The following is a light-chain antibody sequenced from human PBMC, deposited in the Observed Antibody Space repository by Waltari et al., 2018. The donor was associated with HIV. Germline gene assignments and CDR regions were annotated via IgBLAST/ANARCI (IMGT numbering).Light chain of an antibody. CDR3: QQYAASLYT. J-gene: IGKJ2*01. V-gene: IGKV3-20*01. Sequence: EIMLTQSPATLSLSPGETAIVSCRASENMTSQYLAWYQQKSGQAPRLLLFGASTRNPGVPERFGGAGSGADFTLTVSRLEPEDFALYFCQQYAASLYTFGQGT. CDR2: GAS. CDR1: ENMTSQY.